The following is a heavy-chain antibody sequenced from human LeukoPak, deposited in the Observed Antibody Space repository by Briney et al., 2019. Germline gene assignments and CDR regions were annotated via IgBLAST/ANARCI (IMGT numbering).Heavy chain of an antibody. CDR2: ISAGASVT. CDR3: AKDLGDARSWYLDY. D-gene: IGHD3-16*01. CDR1: GFTFSNYE. V-gene: IGHV3-48*03. J-gene: IGHJ4*02. Sequence: GGSLRLSCAAAGFTFSNYEMNWVRQAPGKGLEWVSYISAGASVTYDADSVKGRFTISRDSSKNTLYLQMNSLRNEDTAVYYCAKDLGDARSWYLDYWGQGTLVTVSS.